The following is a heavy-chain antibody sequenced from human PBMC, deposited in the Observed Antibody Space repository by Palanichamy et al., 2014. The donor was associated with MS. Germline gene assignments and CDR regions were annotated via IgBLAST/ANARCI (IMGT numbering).Heavy chain of an antibody. CDR3: ARDRYGDYLSDY. Sequence: VQLVESGGGLVQPGGSLRLSCAASGFTFSSYSMNWVRQAPGKGLEWVSYISSSSRTIYYADSVKGRFTISRDNAKNSLYLQMNSLRAEDTAVYYCARDRYGDYLSDYWGQGTLVTVSS. D-gene: IGHD4-17*01. V-gene: IGHV3-48*01. J-gene: IGHJ4*02. CDR2: ISSSSRTI. CDR1: GFTFSSYS.